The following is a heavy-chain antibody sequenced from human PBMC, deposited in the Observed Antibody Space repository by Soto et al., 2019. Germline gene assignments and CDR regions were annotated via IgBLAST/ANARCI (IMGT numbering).Heavy chain of an antibody. J-gene: IGHJ4*02. CDR1: CSSTSRGY. Sequence: ASVTMPFPCTVSCSSTSRGYGTQIRQTPGKGLEWSGYSYYSGRTNYTPSLKSRVTISGDTSKSQFSLKQSSVTAADTAVYYGAGGRARGVDYFGYWGKGPLGTVSS. CDR3: AGGRARGVDYFGY. D-gene: IGHD3-10*01. V-gene: IGHV4-59*01. CDR2: SYYSGRT.